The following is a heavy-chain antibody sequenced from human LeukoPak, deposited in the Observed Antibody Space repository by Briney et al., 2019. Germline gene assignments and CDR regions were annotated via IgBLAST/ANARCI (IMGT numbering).Heavy chain of an antibody. CDR2: INPSIGST. J-gene: IGHJ4*02. V-gene: IGHV1-46*01. CDR3: ARGGPADGTVNTFDN. CDR1: GYTFTNYY. Sequence: GASVKVSCKASGYTFTNYYIHWVRQAPGQGLEWMGVINPSIGSTGYAQKFQGRLTMTRYTSTSTVYMELSSLRSEDTAVYYCARGGPADGTVNTFDNCGQGTLVTVSS. D-gene: IGHD3-10*01.